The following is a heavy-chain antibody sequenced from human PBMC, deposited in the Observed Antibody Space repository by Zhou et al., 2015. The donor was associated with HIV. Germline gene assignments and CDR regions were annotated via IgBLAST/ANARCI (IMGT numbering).Heavy chain of an antibody. D-gene: IGHD2-2*01. CDR2: IRYDGSNK. CDR1: RFTFSSYA. V-gene: IGHV3-30*02. J-gene: IGHJ6*03. Sequence: QVQLVESGGGVVQPGRSLRLSCAASRFTFSSYAMHWVRQAPGKGLEWVAFIRYDGSNKYYADSVKGRFTISRDNSKNTLYLQMNSLRAEDTAVYYCAKDGLYCSSTSCSHYYYYYYMDVWGKGTRSPSP. CDR3: AKDGLYCSSTSCSHYYYYYYMDV.